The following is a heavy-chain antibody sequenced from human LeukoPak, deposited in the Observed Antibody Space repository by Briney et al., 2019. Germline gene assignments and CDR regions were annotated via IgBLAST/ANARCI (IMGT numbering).Heavy chain of an antibody. J-gene: IGHJ3*01. CDR2: SNTDGTI. CDR1: GFTFSYYS. Sequence: GGSLGLSCAAPGFTFSYYSMNWVRQAPGKGLEWISYSNTDGTISYADSVKGRFTISRDNAENSLYLQMNSLRDEDTAVYFCVRDRDYAFDFWGQGTMVTVSS. CDR3: VRDRDYAFDF. V-gene: IGHV3-48*02.